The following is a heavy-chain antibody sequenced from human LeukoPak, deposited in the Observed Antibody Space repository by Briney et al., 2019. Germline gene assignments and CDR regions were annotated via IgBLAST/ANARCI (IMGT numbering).Heavy chain of an antibody. V-gene: IGHV1-2*02. CDR1: GYTFTGYY. D-gene: IGHD2-2*01. Sequence: ASVKVSCKASGYTFTGYYMHWVRQAPGQGLEWMGWINPNSGGTNYAQKFQGRVTMTRDTSISTAYMELSRLRSDDTAVYYCARDVYCISISVECAIWWYCGQGTLVTVSS. CDR2: INPNSGGT. J-gene: IGHJ4*02. CDR3: ARDVYCISISVECAIWWY.